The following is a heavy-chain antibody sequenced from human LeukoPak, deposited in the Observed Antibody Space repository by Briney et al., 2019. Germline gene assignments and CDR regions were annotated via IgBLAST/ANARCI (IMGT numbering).Heavy chain of an antibody. CDR2: IIPILGIA. Sequence: GASVKVSCKASGYTFTSYGISWVRQAPGQGLEWMGRIIPILGIANYAQKFQGRVTITADKSTSTAYMELSSLRSEDTAVYYCAREGRSTSCYNYWGQGTLVTVSS. J-gene: IGHJ4*02. CDR1: GYTFTSYG. V-gene: IGHV1-69*04. D-gene: IGHD2-2*02. CDR3: AREGRSTSCYNY.